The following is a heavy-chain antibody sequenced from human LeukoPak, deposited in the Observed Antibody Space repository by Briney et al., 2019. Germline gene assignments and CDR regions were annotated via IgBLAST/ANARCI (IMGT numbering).Heavy chain of an antibody. D-gene: IGHD1-7*01. Sequence: ASVKVSCKASGYTFTSYGISWVRQAPGQGLEWMGWISAYNGNTNYAQKLQGRVTMTTDTSTSIAYMELRGLRSDDTAVYYCARDPWNYGEDWFDPWGQGTLVTVSS. CDR3: ARDPWNYGEDWFDP. J-gene: IGHJ5*02. V-gene: IGHV1-18*01. CDR2: ISAYNGNT. CDR1: GYTFTSYG.